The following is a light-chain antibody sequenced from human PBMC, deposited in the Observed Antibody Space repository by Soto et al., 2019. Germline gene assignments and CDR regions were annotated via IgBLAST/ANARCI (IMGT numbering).Light chain of an antibody. CDR1: SNDVGAYNY. J-gene: IGLJ2*01. V-gene: IGLV2-14*01. CDR2: EVS. Sequence: QSVLTQPASVSGSPGQSITISCTGTSNDVGAYNYVSWYQRHPGNAPKLIIYEVSDRPSGVSNRFSGSKSGNTASLTISGLQTDDEADSYCSSYTTSKTLVLFGGGTKLTVL. CDR3: SSYTTSKTLVL.